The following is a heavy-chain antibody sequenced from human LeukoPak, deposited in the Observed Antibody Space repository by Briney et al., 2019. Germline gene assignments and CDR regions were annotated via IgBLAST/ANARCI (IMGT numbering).Heavy chain of an antibody. CDR2: IPYDGSNK. D-gene: IGHD6-19*01. Sequence: GGSLRLSCAASGFTFSSYGMDWVRPAPGKGLEWVAFIPYDGSNKYYADSVKGRFTISRDNSKNTLYLQMNSLRAEDTALYYCAKDNNGWTFDIWGQGTMVTVSS. CDR1: GFTFSSYG. CDR3: AKDNNGWTFDI. J-gene: IGHJ3*02. V-gene: IGHV3-30*02.